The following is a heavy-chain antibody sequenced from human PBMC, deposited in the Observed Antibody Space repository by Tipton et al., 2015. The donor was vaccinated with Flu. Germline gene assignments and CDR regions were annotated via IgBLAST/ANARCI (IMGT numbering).Heavy chain of an antibody. Sequence: QVQLVQSGAEVKKPGASVKVSCKASGYNFNSYAISWMRQAPGQGLEWMGWISAYNGDTKFAQSVQGRITLTTDTSTSTAYMELRGLSSDDTGMYYCERVGAIFREVTARRRSDRDVWGKGPLVSFSS. D-gene: IGHD3-3*02. CDR1: GYNFNSYA. CDR3: ERVGAIFREVTARRRSDRDV. J-gene: IGHJ4*02. CDR2: ISAYNGDT. V-gene: IGHV1-18*01.